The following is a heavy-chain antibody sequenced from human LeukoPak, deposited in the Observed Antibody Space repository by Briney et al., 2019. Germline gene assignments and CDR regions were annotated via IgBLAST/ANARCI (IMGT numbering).Heavy chain of an antibody. V-gene: IGHV1-69*04. CDR1: GRTFSSYA. D-gene: IGHD2-21*02. CDR3: ARAFCGGDCYGAFDI. J-gene: IGHJ3*02. Sequence: AASVKVSCKASGRTFSSYAISWVRQAPGQALEWMERIIHIFGIANYAQKFQGRVTITADKSTSTAYMELSSLRSEDTAVYYCARAFCGGDCYGAFDIWGQGTMVSVSS. CDR2: IIHIFGIA.